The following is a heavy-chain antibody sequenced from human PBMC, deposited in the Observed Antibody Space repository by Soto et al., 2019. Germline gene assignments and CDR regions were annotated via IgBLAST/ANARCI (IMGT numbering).Heavy chain of an antibody. D-gene: IGHD2-21*02. CDR2: VYYTGRT. CDR3: ARGAFGGNSGFGLVDY. Sequence: QVHLQESGPALVKPSQTLSFTCTVSGDSITSGSYYWTWIRQHPGKGLEYIGNVYYTGRTYYTPSLQRRLTMSADTSENQFSLKLTSVTAADTAVYYCARGAFGGNSGFGLVDYWGQGTLVTVSS. V-gene: IGHV4-31*03. CDR1: GDSITSGSYY. J-gene: IGHJ4*02.